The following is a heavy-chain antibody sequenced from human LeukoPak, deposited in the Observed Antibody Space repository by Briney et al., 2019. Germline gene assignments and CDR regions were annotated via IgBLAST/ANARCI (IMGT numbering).Heavy chain of an antibody. D-gene: IGHD1-20*01. Sequence: ASVKVSCKVSGYTLTELSLHWVRQAPGKGLEWMGGFDPEDKEPIYAQKFQGRVTMTEDTSTDTAYMVLSSLRSEDTAVYYCARTDRYNWNRSHYFDYWGQGTLVTVSS. CDR3: ARTDRYNWNRSHYFDY. CDR1: GYTLTELS. V-gene: IGHV1-24*01. CDR2: FDPEDKEP. J-gene: IGHJ4*02.